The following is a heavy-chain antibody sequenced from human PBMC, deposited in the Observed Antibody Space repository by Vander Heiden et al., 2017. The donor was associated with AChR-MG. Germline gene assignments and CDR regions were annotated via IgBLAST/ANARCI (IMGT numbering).Heavy chain of an antibody. Sequence: EVQLVESGGGLVQPGGSLQLSCAASGFTCSGSARHGVRQAAGKGLEWVGRSRSKANSYATAYAASVKGRFTISRDDSKNTAYLQMNSLKTEDTAVYYCTRHDSSSWYDYWGQGTLVTVSS. CDR2: SRSKANSYAT. V-gene: IGHV3-73*02. CDR1: GFTCSGSA. D-gene: IGHD6-13*01. J-gene: IGHJ4*02. CDR3: TRHDSSSWYDY.